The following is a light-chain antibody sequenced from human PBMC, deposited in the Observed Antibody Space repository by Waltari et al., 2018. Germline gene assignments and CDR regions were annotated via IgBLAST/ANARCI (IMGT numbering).Light chain of an antibody. Sequence: QAALTQPPSVSGSPGQSVTISCTGTSSDIGGYIYVSWYQQHPGKAPKLMIYDVSKRPSGVSDRFSGSKSGNTASLTISGLQAEDEADYYCASYAGSNTWIFGGGTRLTVL. V-gene: IGLV2-11*01. CDR2: DVS. CDR1: SSDIGGYIY. CDR3: ASYAGSNTWI. J-gene: IGLJ2*01.